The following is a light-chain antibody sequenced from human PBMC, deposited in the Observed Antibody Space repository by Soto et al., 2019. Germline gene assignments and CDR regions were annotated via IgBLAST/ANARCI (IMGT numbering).Light chain of an antibody. Sequence: QSVLTQSSSASASLGSSVKLTCTLSSGHISYIIAWHQQQPGEAPRYLMKLEGSGAYNKGSGVPDRFSGSSSGADRYLTISNLQFEDEADYYCETWDRNTRVFGGGTKLTVL. J-gene: IGLJ2*01. CDR1: SGHISYI. CDR2: LEGSGAY. V-gene: IGLV4-60*02. CDR3: ETWDRNTRV.